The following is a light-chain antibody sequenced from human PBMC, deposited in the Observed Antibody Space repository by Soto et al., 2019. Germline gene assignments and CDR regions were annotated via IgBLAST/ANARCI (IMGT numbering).Light chain of an antibody. CDR3: QSYDSSLSGPS. CDR1: SSNIGAGYD. Sequence: QPVLTQPPSVSGAPGQRVTISCTGSSSNIGAGYDVHWYQQLPGTAPKLLIYGNSNRPSGVPDRFSGSKSGTSASLAITGLQDEDEADYYCQSYDSSLSGPSFGGGTKLTVL. CDR2: GNS. V-gene: IGLV1-40*01. J-gene: IGLJ2*01.